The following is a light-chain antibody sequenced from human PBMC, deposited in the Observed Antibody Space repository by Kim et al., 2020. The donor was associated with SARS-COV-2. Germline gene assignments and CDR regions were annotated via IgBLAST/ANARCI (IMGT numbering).Light chain of an antibody. V-gene: IGLV2-14*03. J-gene: IGLJ1*01. CDR3: SSYTRSGTV. CDR2: DVS. CDR1: SSDVGTYNY. Sequence: QSVVTQPASVSGSPGQSITISCTGTSSDVGTYNYVSWYQQYRGKAPKLMIYDVSNRPSGVSNRFSGSKSGNKASLTISGLQAEDEGDYYCSSYTRSGTVFGTGTKVTVL.